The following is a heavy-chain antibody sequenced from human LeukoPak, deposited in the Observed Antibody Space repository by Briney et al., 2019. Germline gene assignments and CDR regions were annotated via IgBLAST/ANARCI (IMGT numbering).Heavy chain of an antibody. J-gene: IGHJ4*02. CDR2: IIPILGIA. D-gene: IGHD3-16*01. CDR3: ARDPTGLIYDYVWGSGFDY. CDR1: GGTFISYT. V-gene: IGHV1-69*04. Sequence: SVKVSCKASGGTFISYTISWVRQAPGQGLEWMGRIIPILGIANYAQKFQGRVTITADKSTSTAYMELSSLRSEDTAVYYCARDPTGLIYDYVWGSGFDYWGQGTLVTVSS.